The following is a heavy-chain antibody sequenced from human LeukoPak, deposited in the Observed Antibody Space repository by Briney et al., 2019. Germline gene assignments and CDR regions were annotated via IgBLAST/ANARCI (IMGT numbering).Heavy chain of an antibody. CDR2: ISSNRDTI. CDR1: GFTFDTYP. J-gene: IGHJ4*02. Sequence: GGSLRLPCAAAGFTFDTYPMNWVRQAPGRGLEWISYISSNRDTIYYAASVKGRFTISRDNSKNTLYLQMNSLRAEDTAVYYCARDGDDSIEHWGQGTLVTVSS. D-gene: IGHD3-22*01. CDR3: ARDGDDSIEH. V-gene: IGHV3-48*01.